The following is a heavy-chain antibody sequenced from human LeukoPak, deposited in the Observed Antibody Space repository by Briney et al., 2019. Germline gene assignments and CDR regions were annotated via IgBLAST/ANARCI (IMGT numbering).Heavy chain of an antibody. Sequence: SETLSLTCTVSGGSISGSSYYWGWVRQPPGTGLEWIGYIYYSGSTYYNPSLKSRVTISVDTSKNQFSLKLSSVTAADTAVYYCARGHDSSGYYPWYYYYYGMDVWGQGTTVTVSS. J-gene: IGHJ6*02. CDR1: GGSISGSSYY. CDR3: ARGHDSSGYYPWYYYYYGMDV. CDR2: IYYSGST. D-gene: IGHD3-22*01. V-gene: IGHV4-30-4*08.